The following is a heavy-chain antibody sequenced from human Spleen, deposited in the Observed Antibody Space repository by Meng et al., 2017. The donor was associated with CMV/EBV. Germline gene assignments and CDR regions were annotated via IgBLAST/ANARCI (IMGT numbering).Heavy chain of an antibody. CDR2: MYYSGTT. CDR3: ARGGRGSGSYSYYFYYGMDV. D-gene: IGHD3-10*01. Sequence: SETLSLTCTVSGDSITTYYWSWIRQSPGKGLEWIGYMYYSGTTNYNPSLKSRVTISVDTSKKHFSLKLSSVTAADTAVYYCARGGRGSGSYSYYFYYGMDVWGQGTTVTVSS. J-gene: IGHJ6*02. CDR1: GDSITTYY. V-gene: IGHV4-59*01.